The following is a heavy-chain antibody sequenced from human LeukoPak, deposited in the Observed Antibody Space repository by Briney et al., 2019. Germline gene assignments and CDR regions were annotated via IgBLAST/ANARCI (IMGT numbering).Heavy chain of an antibody. CDR3: ARGRFRVYAPYYFDY. CDR2: INHSGST. Sequence: SETLSLTCAVYGGSFSGYYWSWIRQPPGKGLEWIGEINHSGSTNYNPSPKSRVTISVDTSKNQFSLKLSSVTAADTAVYYCARGRFRVYAPYYFDYWGQGTLVTVSS. CDR1: GGSFSGYY. J-gene: IGHJ4*02. V-gene: IGHV4-34*01. D-gene: IGHD2-8*01.